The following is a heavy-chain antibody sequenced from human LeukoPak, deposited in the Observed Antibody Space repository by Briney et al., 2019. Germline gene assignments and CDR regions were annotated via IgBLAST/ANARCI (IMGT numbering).Heavy chain of an antibody. J-gene: IGHJ3*02. Sequence: PSETLSLTCTLSGGSISSYYWSWIRQPAGKGLEWIGRIYTSGSTNYNPSLKSRVTMSVDTSKNQFSLKLSSVTAADTAAYYCARAYYGSGSYYPDDAFDIWGQGTMVTVSS. V-gene: IGHV4-4*07. CDR1: GGSISSYY. CDR3: ARAYYGSGSYYPDDAFDI. CDR2: IYTSGST. D-gene: IGHD3-10*01.